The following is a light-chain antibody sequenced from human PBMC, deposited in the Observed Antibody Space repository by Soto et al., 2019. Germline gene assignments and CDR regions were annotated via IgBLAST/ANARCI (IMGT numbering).Light chain of an antibody. V-gene: IGKV1-5*03. J-gene: IGKJ1*01. CDR2: KAS. CDR1: QSISSW. CDR3: QQHNSYSQWT. Sequence: DIQMTQSPSTLSASVGDRVTITCRASQSISSWLAWYQQKPGKAPKVLIYKASSLESGVPSRFSGSGSGTEFTLTISSLQPDDFATYYCQQHNSYSQWTFGQGTKVEIK.